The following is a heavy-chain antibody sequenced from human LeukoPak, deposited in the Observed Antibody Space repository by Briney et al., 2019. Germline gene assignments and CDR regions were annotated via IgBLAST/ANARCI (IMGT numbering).Heavy chain of an antibody. CDR1: GGSISSSSYY. V-gene: IGHV4-39*01. J-gene: IGHJ4*02. CDR3: ARADTYGSGTY. CDR2: IYYSGST. Sequence: SETLSLTCTVSGGSISSSSYYWGWIRQPPGKGLEWIGSIYYSGSTYYNPSLKSRVTISVDTSKNQFSLKLSSVTAADTAVYYCARADTYGSGTYWGQGTLVTVSS. D-gene: IGHD3-10*01.